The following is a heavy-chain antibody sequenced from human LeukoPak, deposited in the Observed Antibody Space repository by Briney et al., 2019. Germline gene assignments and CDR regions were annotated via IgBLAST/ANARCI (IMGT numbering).Heavy chain of an antibody. J-gene: IGHJ4*02. Sequence: SVKVSCKASGGTFSSYAISWVRQAPGQGLEWMGGIIPIFGTANYAQKFQGRVTITADESTSTAYMELSSLRSEDTAVYYCARAQDGGSYGDYPFDYWGQGTLVTVSS. V-gene: IGHV1-69*13. CDR1: GGTFSSYA. CDR3: ARAQDGGSYGDYPFDY. D-gene: IGHD4-17*01. CDR2: IIPIFGTA.